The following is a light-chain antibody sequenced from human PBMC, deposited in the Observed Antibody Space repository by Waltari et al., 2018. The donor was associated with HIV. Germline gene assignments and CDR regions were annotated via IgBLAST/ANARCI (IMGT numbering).Light chain of an antibody. Sequence: DIVMTQSPDSLAVSLGERATINCKSSQSVLYSSNNKNYLAWYQQKPGQPPKLLIYWAYTRESGVPDRFSGSGSGTDFTLTISSLQAEDVAVYYCQQYYSTLPTFGQGTKVEIK. CDR2: WAY. V-gene: IGKV4-1*01. CDR3: QQYYSTLPT. J-gene: IGKJ1*01. CDR1: QSVLYSSNNKNY.